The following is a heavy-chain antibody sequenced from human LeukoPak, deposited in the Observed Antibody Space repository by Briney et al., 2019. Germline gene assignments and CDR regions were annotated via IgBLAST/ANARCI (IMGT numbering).Heavy chain of an antibody. CDR1: GGSISSSSYY. Sequence: SETLSLTCTVSGGSISSSSYYWGWIRQPPGKGLEWIGSIYYSGSTYYNPSLKSRVTISVDTSKNQFSLKPSSVTAADTAVYYCASGRFLEWLLSPRPFDYWGQGTLVTVSS. J-gene: IGHJ4*02. V-gene: IGHV4-39*01. CDR3: ASGRFLEWLLSPRPFDY. D-gene: IGHD3-3*01. CDR2: IYYSGST.